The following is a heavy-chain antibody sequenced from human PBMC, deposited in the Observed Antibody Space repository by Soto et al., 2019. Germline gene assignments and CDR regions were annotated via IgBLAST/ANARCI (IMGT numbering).Heavy chain of an antibody. D-gene: IGHD3-10*01. V-gene: IGHV6-1*01. Sequence: SQTLSLTCAISGDSVSSNSAAWNWIRQSPSRGLEWLGRTYYRSKWYNDYAVSVKSRITINPDTSKNQFSLQLNSVTPEDTAVYYCARDGTIPMVRGVIVYFDYWGQGTLVTVSS. CDR1: GDSVSSNSAA. J-gene: IGHJ4*02. CDR3: ARDGTIPMVRGVIVYFDY. CDR2: TYYRSKWYN.